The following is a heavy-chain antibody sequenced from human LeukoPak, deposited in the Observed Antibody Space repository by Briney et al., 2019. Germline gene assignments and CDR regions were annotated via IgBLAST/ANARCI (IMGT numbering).Heavy chain of an antibody. CDR3: ARLGYCSGGTCYKSYFDY. CDR2: IYVGGSDT. J-gene: IGHJ4*02. V-gene: IGHV5-51*01. Sequence: HGESLKISCKGSGYTFPSYWIAWVRQMPGKGLEWMGVIYVGGSDTRYSPSFQGQVTISADKSISTAYLQWGSLKASDPAMYYCARLGYCSGGTCYKSYFDYWGQGTLVTVSS. CDR1: GYTFPSYW. D-gene: IGHD2-15*01.